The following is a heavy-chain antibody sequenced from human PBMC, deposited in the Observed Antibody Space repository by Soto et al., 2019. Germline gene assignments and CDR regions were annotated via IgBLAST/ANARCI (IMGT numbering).Heavy chain of an antibody. D-gene: IGHD6-19*01. CDR1: GASISSYF. V-gene: IGHV4-4*07. CDR3: AREAGPDRWFDP. CDR2: ISTSGTT. J-gene: IGHJ5*02. Sequence: PSETLSLTCTVSGASISSYFWTWIRQPAGKGLDWIGRISTSGTTNYNPSLKGRVTMSVDTSKNHFSLNLSSVTAADTAVYYCAREAGPDRWFDPWGQGTLVTVSS.